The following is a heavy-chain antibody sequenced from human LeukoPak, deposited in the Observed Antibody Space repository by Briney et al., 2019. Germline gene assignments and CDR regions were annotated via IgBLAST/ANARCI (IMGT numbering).Heavy chain of an antibody. CDR2: ISSSSSYI. V-gene: IGHV3-21*01. J-gene: IGHJ4*02. CDR1: GFTFSSYA. D-gene: IGHD5-12*01. Sequence: GGSLRLSCAASGFTFSSYAMTWVRQAPGKGLEWVSSISSSSSYIYYADSVKGRFTISRDNTKNSLYLQMNSLRAEDTAVYYCARVYSGYDYCFDYWGQGTLVTVSS. CDR3: ARVYSGYDYCFDY.